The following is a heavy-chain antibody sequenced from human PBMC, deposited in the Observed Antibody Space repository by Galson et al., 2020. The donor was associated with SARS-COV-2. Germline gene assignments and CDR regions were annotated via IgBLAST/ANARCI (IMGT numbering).Heavy chain of an antibody. J-gene: IGHJ6*03. CDR1: GGSFSDYS. CDR3: ARGGSRPIMVFDYYCFYMDV. V-gene: IGHV4-34*01. CDR2: ISHSGST. Sequence: SQTLSLTCAVYGGSFSDYSWTWVRQPPGKGLEWIGEISHSGSTNYSPYLKSRVFMSVDTSKNQFSLKLRSVTAADTAVYYCARGGSRPIMVFDYYCFYMDVWGKGTTVTVSS. D-gene: IGHD2-8*01.